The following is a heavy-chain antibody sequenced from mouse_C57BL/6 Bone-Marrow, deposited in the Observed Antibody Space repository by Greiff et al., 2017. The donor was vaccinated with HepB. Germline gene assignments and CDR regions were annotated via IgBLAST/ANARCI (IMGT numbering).Heavy chain of an antibody. V-gene: IGHV1-47*01. CDR1: GYTFTTYP. CDR2: FHPYNDDT. Sequence: VKLVESGAELVKPGASVKMSCKASGYTFTTYPIEWMKQNHGKSLEWIGNFHPYNDDTKYNEKFKGKATLTVEKSSSTVYLELSRLTSDDSAVYYCARRGNDGYGFAYWGQGTLVTVSA. CDR3: ARRGNDGYGFAY. D-gene: IGHD2-3*01. J-gene: IGHJ3*01.